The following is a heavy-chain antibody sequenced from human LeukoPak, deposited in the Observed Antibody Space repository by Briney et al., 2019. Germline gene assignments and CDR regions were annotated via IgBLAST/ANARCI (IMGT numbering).Heavy chain of an antibody. Sequence: GGSLRLSCAVSGITLNNYGMSWVRQAPGKGQEWVGGISGSGGSTNYADSVKGRFTISRDNPKNTLFLQMNSLRAEDTAVYFCAKRGVVIRVILVGLHKEAYYFDSWGQGALVTVSS. D-gene: IGHD3-10*01. CDR3: AKRGVVIRVILVGLHKEAYYFDS. CDR2: ISGSGGST. J-gene: IGHJ4*02. V-gene: IGHV3-23*01. CDR1: GITLNNYG.